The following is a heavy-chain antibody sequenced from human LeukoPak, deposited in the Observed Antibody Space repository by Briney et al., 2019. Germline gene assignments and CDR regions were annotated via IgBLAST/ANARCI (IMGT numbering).Heavy chain of an antibody. J-gene: IGHJ4*02. CDR2: IYYSGST. V-gene: IGHV4-59*12. CDR3: AGERGEEYSSGWYKRNYFDN. Sequence: SETLSLTCTVSTGSISSYYWSWIRQPPGKGLEWIGDIYYSGSTWYNPSLKSRVTMSVDTSKNQFSLKVSSVTAADTAVYYCAGERGEEYSSGWYKRNYFDNWGQGIRVTVSS. D-gene: IGHD6-19*01. CDR1: TGSISSYY.